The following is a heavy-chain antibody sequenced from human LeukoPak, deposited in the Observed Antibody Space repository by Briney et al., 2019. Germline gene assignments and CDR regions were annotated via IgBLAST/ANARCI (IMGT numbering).Heavy chain of an antibody. D-gene: IGHD2-21*02. CDR3: AKDPSYIVVVTVDDY. CDR2: ISGSGGST. CDR1: GFTFSSYA. Sequence: PGGSLRLSRAASGFTFSSYAMSWVRQAPGKGLEWVSAISGSGGSTYYADSVKGRFTISRDNSKNTLYLQMNSLRAEDTAVYYCAKDPSYIVVVTVDDYWGQGTLVTVSS. J-gene: IGHJ4*02. V-gene: IGHV3-23*01.